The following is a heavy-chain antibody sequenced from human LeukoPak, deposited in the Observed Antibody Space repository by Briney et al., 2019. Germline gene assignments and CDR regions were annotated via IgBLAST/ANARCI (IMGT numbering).Heavy chain of an antibody. D-gene: IGHD3-3*01. CDR2: ISAYNGNT. Sequence: ASVKVSCKASGYTFTSYGISWVRQAPGQGLEWMGWISAYNGNTNYAQKLQGRVTMTTDTSTRTAYMELRSLRSDDTAVYYCARDHYDFWSGYPVSFDPWGQGTLVTVSS. CDR3: ARDHYDFWSGYPVSFDP. J-gene: IGHJ5*02. CDR1: GYTFTSYG. V-gene: IGHV1-18*01.